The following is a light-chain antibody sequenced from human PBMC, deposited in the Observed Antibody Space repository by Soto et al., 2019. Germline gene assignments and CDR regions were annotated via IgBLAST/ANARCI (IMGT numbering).Light chain of an antibody. Sequence: DIQMTQSPSTLSASVGDRVTITCRASQSISISLAWYQQKPGKAPKVLIYAASSSESGVPLRFSGNGSGTEFTLTISSLQPDDFATYYCQQYSSNSFFGGGTKVEIK. CDR1: QSISIS. J-gene: IGKJ4*01. V-gene: IGKV1-5*01. CDR3: QQYSSNSF. CDR2: AAS.